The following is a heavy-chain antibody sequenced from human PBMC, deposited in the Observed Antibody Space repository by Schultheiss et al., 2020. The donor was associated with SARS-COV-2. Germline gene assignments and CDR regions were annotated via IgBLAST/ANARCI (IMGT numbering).Heavy chain of an antibody. Sequence: GGSLRLSCAASGFTFSRYSMHWVRQAPGKGLEWVSSISSTSSNIYYADSVKGRFTISRDNAKNSLYLQMNSLRAEDTAVYYCAKGKGDMGATAAFDYWGQGTLVTVAS. CDR3: AKGKGDMGATAAFDY. V-gene: IGHV3-21*04. CDR2: ISSTSSNI. D-gene: IGHD1-26*01. J-gene: IGHJ4*02. CDR1: GFTFSRYS.